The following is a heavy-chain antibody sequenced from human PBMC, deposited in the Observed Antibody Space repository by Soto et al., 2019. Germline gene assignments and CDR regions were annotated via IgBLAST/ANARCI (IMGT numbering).Heavy chain of an antibody. J-gene: IGHJ4*02. CDR3: ASRHGSCFDY. D-gene: IGHD2-2*03. Sequence: ASETLSLTCTGSGGSISRYCWSWIRQPPGKGLEWIGYIYYSGSTNYNPSLKSRVTISVDTSKNQFSLKLSSVTAADTAVYYCASRHGSCFDYWGQGTLVIVSA. CDR1: GGSISRYC. V-gene: IGHV4-59*08. CDR2: IYYSGST.